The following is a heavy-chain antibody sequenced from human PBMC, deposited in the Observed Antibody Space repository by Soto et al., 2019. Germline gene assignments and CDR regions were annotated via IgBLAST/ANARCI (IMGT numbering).Heavy chain of an antibody. CDR1: GYTFADYY. CDR2: INPNSGGT. D-gene: IGHD3-22*01. CDR3: AKDRVDYDSSGYSYYFDY. V-gene: IGHV1-2*02. J-gene: IGHJ4*02. Sequence: VASVKVSCKASGYTFADYYIHWVRQAPGQGLEWMGWINPNSGGTHFAQKFQGRVTLTRDTSINTAYIELSRLRSDDTAVYYCAKDRVDYDSSGYSYYFDYWGQGTLVTSPQ.